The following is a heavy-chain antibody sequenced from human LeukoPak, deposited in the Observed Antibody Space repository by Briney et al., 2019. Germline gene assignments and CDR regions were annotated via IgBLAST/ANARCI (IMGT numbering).Heavy chain of an antibody. CDR1: GFTFSSYS. CDR3: ARGTINYFDY. J-gene: IGHJ4*02. Sequence: GGSLRLSCVASGFTFSSYSMNWVRQAPGKGLEWVSYISSSSSTIYYADSVNGRFTISRDNAKNSLYLQMNSLRAEDTAVYYCARGTINYFDYWGQGTLVTVSS. CDR2: ISSSSSTI. D-gene: IGHD4/OR15-4a*01. V-gene: IGHV3-48*01.